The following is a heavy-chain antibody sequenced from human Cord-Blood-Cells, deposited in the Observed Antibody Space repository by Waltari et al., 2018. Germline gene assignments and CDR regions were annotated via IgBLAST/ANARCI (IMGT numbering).Heavy chain of an antibody. CDR1: GYSFTSLG. V-gene: IGHV1-18*04. J-gene: IGHJ6*03. CDR2: ISAYNGNT. Sequence: QVQLVQSGAEVKKPGASVKVSCKASGYSFTSLGTSWVKQAPGQRREWMGWISAYNGNTNYAQKLQGRVTMTTDTSTSTAYMELRSLRSDDTAVYYCARDNPNWNYVDYYYYMDVWGKGTTVTVSS. CDR3: ARDNPNWNYVDYYYYMDV. D-gene: IGHD1-7*01.